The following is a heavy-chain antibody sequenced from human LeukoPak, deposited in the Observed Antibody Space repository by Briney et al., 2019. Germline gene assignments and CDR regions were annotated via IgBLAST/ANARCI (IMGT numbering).Heavy chain of an antibody. V-gene: IGHV3-23*01. D-gene: IGHD2-2*01. CDR2: ISGSRSGT. CDR1: GYSFTSYW. Sequence: GESLKISCKGSGYSFTSYWIGWVRQAPGKGLEWVSIISGSRSGTYSADSVKGRFTISRDNSKNTLYLQMNSLRAEDTAVYYCAKVTSAVPYYYGMDVWGQGTTVTVSS. CDR3: AKVTSAVPYYYGMDV. J-gene: IGHJ6*02.